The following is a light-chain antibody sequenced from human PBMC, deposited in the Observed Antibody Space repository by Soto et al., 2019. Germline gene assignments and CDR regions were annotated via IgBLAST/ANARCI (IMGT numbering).Light chain of an antibody. J-gene: IGLJ1*01. CDR1: SRDVGAYNY. CDR3: SSYTSSSTYV. Sequence: QSVPTQPPSASGSPGQSVTISCAGTSRDVGAYNYVSWYQQHPGKAPKLMIYEVSNRPSGVSNRFSGSKSGNTASLTISGLQAEDEADYYCSSYTSSSTYVFGTGTKVTVL. CDR2: EVS. V-gene: IGLV2-14*01.